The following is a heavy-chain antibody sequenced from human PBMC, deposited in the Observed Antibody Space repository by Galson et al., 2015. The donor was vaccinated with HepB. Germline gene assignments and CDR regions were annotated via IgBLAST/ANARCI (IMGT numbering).Heavy chain of an antibody. D-gene: IGHD3-10*01. CDR2: ISYDGSNK. V-gene: IGHV3-30-3*01. Sequence: SLRLSCAASGFTFSSYAMHWVRQAPGKGLEWVAVISYDGSNKYYADSVKGRFTISRDNSKNTLYLQMNSLRAEDTAVYYCARDPRWFGELLRLGLFDYWGQGTLVTVSS. CDR1: GFTFSSYA. CDR3: ARDPRWFGELLRLGLFDY. J-gene: IGHJ4*02.